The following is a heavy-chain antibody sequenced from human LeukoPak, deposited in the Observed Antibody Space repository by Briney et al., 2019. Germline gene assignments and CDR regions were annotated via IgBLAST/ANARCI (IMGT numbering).Heavy chain of an antibody. D-gene: IGHD1-26*01. CDR1: GGSITTYY. V-gene: IGHV4-59*01. J-gene: IGHJ4*01. CDR2: VHYGGST. Sequence: SETLSLTCSVSGGSITTYYWAWIRQPPGKGLEWIGYVHYGGSTNYNPSLKSRVTMSEDTSTNQFSLKLSSVTAADTAVYYCAKGVGATHFDYWGHGTLVTVFS. CDR3: AKGVGATHFDY.